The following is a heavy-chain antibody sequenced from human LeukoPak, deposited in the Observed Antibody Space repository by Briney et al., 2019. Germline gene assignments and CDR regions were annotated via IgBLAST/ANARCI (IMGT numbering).Heavy chain of an antibody. Sequence: GGSLRLSCAASGFRFTTYWMTWVRQAPGKGLEWVANIKEDGSDKHYVDSVKGRFTISRDNAKNSLYLQMNSLRAEDTAVYYCARDTSFDSGSYSDFDYWGQGTLVTVSS. V-gene: IGHV3-7*01. J-gene: IGHJ4*02. CDR1: GFRFTTYW. D-gene: IGHD1-26*01. CDR3: ARDTSFDSGSYSDFDY. CDR2: IKEDGSDK.